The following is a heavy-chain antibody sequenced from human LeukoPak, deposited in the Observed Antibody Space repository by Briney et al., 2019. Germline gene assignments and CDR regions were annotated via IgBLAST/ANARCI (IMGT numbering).Heavy chain of an antibody. CDR2: IYYSGST. CDR3: ARHGGGGESYPRVFDY. Sequence: PSETLSLTCTVSGGSISPYYWSWIRQPPGKGLEWIGYIYYSGSTSYNPSLKSRVTISVDTSKNQFSLKLSSVTAAGTAVYYCARHGGGGESYPRVFDYWGRGNLVTVSS. D-gene: IGHD1-26*01. J-gene: IGHJ4*02. CDR1: GGSISPYY. V-gene: IGHV4-59*08.